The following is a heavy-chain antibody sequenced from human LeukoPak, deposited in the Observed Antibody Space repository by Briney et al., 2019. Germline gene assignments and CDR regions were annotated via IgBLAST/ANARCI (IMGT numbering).Heavy chain of an antibody. J-gene: IGHJ4*02. V-gene: IGHV4-59*01. Sequence: SETLSLTCTVSGGSISSYYWIWIRQPPGKGLEWIGYIYYSGITNYNPSLKSRVTIPLDTSKNQFSLKLSSVTAADTAVYYCARGIYSGYDRSFDYWGQGTLVTVSS. CDR1: GGSISSYY. D-gene: IGHD5-12*01. CDR2: IYYSGIT. CDR3: ARGIYSGYDRSFDY.